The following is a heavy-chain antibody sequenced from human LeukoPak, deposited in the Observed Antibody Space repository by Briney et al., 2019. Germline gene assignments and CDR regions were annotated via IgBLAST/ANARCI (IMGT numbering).Heavy chain of an antibody. Sequence: PGRSLRLSCAASGFTFSSYGMHWVRQAPGRGLEWVAVISHDGSNKYYADSVKGRSTISRDNSKNTLYLQMNSLRAEDTSVYYCAKPGKRRVVTITDFDYWGQGTLVTVSS. CDR1: GFTFSSYG. D-gene: IGHD3-22*01. CDR2: ISHDGSNK. CDR3: AKPGKRRVVTITDFDY. J-gene: IGHJ4*02. V-gene: IGHV3-30*18.